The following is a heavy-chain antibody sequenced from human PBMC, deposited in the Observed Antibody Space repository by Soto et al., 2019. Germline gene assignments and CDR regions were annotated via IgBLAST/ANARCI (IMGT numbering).Heavy chain of an antibody. J-gene: IGHJ3*02. CDR3: ARDHGYRSGWCTPQDDAFDI. CDR1: GYTFTGYY. D-gene: IGHD6-19*01. V-gene: IGHV1-2*02. Sequence: ASVKVSCKASGYTFTGYYMHWVRQAPGQGLEWMGWINPNSGGTNYAQKFQGRVTMTRDTSISTAYMELSRLRSDDTAVYYCARDHGYRSGWCTPQDDAFDIWGQGTMVTVSS. CDR2: INPNSGGT.